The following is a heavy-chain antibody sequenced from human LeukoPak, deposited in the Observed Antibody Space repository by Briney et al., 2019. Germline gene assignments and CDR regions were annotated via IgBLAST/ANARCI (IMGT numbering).Heavy chain of an antibody. D-gene: IGHD6-13*01. Sequence: GGSLRLSCSASGFTFSSYSMNWVRQAPGKGLEWVSSISSSSSYIYYADSVKGRFTISRDNAKNSLYLQMNSLRAEDTAVYYCARDLVGSSWYPQPLDYWGQGTLVTVSS. CDR2: ISSSSSYI. J-gene: IGHJ4*02. CDR1: GFTFSSYS. CDR3: ARDLVGSSWYPQPLDY. V-gene: IGHV3-21*04.